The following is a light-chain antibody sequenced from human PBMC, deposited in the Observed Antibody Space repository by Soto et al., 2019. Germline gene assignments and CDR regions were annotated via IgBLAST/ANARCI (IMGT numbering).Light chain of an antibody. CDR1: QSVSSN. J-gene: IGKJ3*01. CDR2: GAS. V-gene: IGKV3-15*01. Sequence: EIVMTQSPATLSVSPGERATLSCRASQSVSSNLAWYQQKPGQAPRLLIYGASTRATGIPARFSGSGSGTEFTLTISSLEPEDFAVYYCQQFGDSLTFGPGTKVDIK. CDR3: QQFGDSLT.